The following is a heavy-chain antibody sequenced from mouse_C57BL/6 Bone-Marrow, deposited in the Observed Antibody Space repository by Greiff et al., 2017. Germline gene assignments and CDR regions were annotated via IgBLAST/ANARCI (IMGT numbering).Heavy chain of an antibody. CDR1: GYTFTSYW. CDR2: IHPNSGST. J-gene: IGHJ1*03. CDR3: ARIGLLAHWYFDV. Sequence: QVQLQQPGAELVKPGASVKLSCKASGYTFTSYWMHWVKQRPGQGLEWIGMIHPNSGSTNYNEKFKSKATLTVDKSSSTAYMQLSSLTSEDSAVYYCARIGLLAHWYFDVWGTGTTVTVSS. V-gene: IGHV1-64*01. D-gene: IGHD1-1*01.